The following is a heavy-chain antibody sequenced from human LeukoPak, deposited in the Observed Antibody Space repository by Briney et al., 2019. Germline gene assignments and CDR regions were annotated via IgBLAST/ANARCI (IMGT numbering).Heavy chain of an antibody. CDR1: GGSFSGYY. V-gene: IGHV4-34*01. Sequence: SETLSLTCAVYGGSFSGYYWSWIRQPPEKGLEWIGEINHSGSTNYNPSLKSRVTISVDTSKNQFPLKLSSVTAADTAVYYCARERGGDCYTCWGQGTLVTVSS. D-gene: IGHD2-21*02. J-gene: IGHJ4*02. CDR3: ARERGGDCYTC. CDR2: INHSGST.